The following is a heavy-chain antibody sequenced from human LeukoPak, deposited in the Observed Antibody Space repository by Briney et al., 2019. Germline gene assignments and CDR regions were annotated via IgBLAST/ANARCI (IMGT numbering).Heavy chain of an antibody. CDR3: ARMRLRSPFDY. Sequence: SETLSLTCTVSGGSISSGDYYWSWIRQPPGKGLEWIGYIYYSGSTYYNPSLKSRVTISVDTSKNQFSLKLSSVTAADTAVYYCARMRLRSPFDYWGQGTLVTVSS. CDR2: IYYSGST. CDR1: GGSISSGDYY. J-gene: IGHJ4*02. V-gene: IGHV4-30-4*01. D-gene: IGHD4-17*01.